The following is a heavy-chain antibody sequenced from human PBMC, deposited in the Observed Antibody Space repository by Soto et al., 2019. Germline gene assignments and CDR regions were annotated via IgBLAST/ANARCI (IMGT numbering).Heavy chain of an antibody. Sequence: QVQLVESGGGVVQPGRSLRLSCAASGFTFSSYGMHWVRQAPGKGLEWVAVISYDGSNKYYADSVKGRFTISRDNSKNTLYLQMNSLRAEDTAVYYCAKEPLTYSLYWYFDLWGRGTLVTGSS. J-gene: IGHJ2*01. CDR1: GFTFSSYG. CDR3: AKEPLTYSLYWYFDL. CDR2: ISYDGSNK. D-gene: IGHD2-15*01. V-gene: IGHV3-30*18.